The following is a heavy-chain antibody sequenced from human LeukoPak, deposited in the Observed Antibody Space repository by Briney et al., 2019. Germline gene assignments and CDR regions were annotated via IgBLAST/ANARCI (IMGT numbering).Heavy chain of an antibody. D-gene: IGHD2-2*01. CDR2: VYYTGSA. V-gene: IGHV4-39*07. Sequence: SETLSLTCTVSGVSVSSSSYYWGWIRQPPGKGLEWIGSVYYTGSAYYNPSLKSRVTMSVDTSKNQFSLEVSSVTAADTAVYYCARAPGYCSTTSCEYYYYMDVWGKGTTVTVSS. J-gene: IGHJ6*03. CDR1: GVSVSSSSYY. CDR3: ARAPGYCSTTSCEYYYYMDV.